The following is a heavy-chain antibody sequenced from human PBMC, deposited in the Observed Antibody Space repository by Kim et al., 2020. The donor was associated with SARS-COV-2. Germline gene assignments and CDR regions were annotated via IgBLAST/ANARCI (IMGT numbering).Heavy chain of an antibody. V-gene: IGHV2-5*02. J-gene: IGHJ4*02. Sequence: SGPTLVNPTQTLTLTCTFSGFSLSTSGVGVGWIRQPPGKALEWLALIYWDDDKRYSPSLKSRLTITKDTSKNQVVLTMTNMDPVDTATYYCAHRRPWDDFWSGPYPYFDYWGQGTLVTVSS. CDR3: AHRRPWDDFWSGPYPYFDY. CDR2: IYWDDDK. CDR1: GFSLSTSGVG. D-gene: IGHD3-3*01.